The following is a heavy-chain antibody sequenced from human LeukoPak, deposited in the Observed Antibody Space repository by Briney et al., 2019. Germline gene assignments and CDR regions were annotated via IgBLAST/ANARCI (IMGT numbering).Heavy chain of an antibody. J-gene: IGHJ4*02. CDR1: GFIFSTFA. CDR3: ARTFLGATYHTHFDY. Sequence: PGRSLRLSCAASGFIFSTFAMHWVRQAPGKGLEWVAVVSHDGNIKYYADSVKGRFTISRDNSKNTLYLQMNSLRAEDTAVYYCARTFLGATYHTHFDYWGQGTLVTVSP. D-gene: IGHD1-26*01. CDR2: VSHDGNIK. V-gene: IGHV3-30-3*01.